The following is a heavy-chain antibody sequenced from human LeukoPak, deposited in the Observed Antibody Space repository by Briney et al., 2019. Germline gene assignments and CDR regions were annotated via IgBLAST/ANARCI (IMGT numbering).Heavy chain of an antibody. V-gene: IGHV3-15*01. CDR3: TLPWGSGSYYDY. Sequence: GGSLRLSCAAPGFTFSNAWLNWVRQAPGKGLEWVGHIKSKTDGGTTDYAAPVKGRFTISRGDSKNTLFLQMNSLKTEDTAVYYCTLPWGSGSYYDYWGQGTLVTVSS. J-gene: IGHJ4*02. CDR2: IKSKTDGGTT. D-gene: IGHD3-10*01. CDR1: GFTFSNAW.